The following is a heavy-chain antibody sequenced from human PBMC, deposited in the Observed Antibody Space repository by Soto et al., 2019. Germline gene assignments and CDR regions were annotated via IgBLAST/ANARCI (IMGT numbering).Heavy chain of an antibody. J-gene: IGHJ5*02. CDR3: ARGGPTGIAAAATGWFDP. CDR1: GFTFSNYA. CDR2: INHSGST. Sequence: GSLRLSCAASGFTFSNYARSWIRQPPGKGLEWIGEINHSGSTNYNPSLKSRVTISVDTSKNQFSLKLSSVTAADTAVYYCARGGPTGIAAAATGWFDPWGQGTLVTVSS. D-gene: IGHD6-13*01. V-gene: IGHV4-34*01.